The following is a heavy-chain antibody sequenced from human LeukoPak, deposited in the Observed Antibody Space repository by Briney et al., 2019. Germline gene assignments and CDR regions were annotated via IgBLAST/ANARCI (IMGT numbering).Heavy chain of an antibody. Sequence: GGSLRLSCAASGFTFSYYSMHWVRQSPGRGLEWVSCISSSSSLIFYSDSVRGRFTISRDNAKNLLYLHMNSLRVEDTAVYYCAKVDRGYYSSSPVPYYNYYMNVWGKGTTVTVSS. CDR1: GFTFSYYS. J-gene: IGHJ6*03. CDR2: ISSSSSLI. CDR3: AKVDRGYYSSSPVPYYNYYMNV. D-gene: IGHD6-13*01. V-gene: IGHV3-21*01.